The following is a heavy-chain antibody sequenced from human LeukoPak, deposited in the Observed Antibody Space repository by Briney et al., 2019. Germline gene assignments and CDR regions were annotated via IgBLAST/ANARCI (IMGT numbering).Heavy chain of an antibody. CDR2: ISSNGGST. CDR3: ARKPRESSSWYVAWYFDY. Sequence: PGGSLRLSCAASGFTFSSYAMHWVRQAPGKGLEYVSAISSNGGSTYYANSVKGRFTISRDNSKNTLYLQMGSLRAEDMAVYYCARKPRESSSWYVAWYFDYWGQGTLVTVSS. CDR1: GFTFSSYA. J-gene: IGHJ4*02. D-gene: IGHD6-13*01. V-gene: IGHV3-64*01.